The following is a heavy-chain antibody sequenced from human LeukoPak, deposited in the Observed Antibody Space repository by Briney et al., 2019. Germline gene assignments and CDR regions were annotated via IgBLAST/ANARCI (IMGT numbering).Heavy chain of an antibody. D-gene: IGHD2-15*01. Sequence: GGSLRLSCAASGFTFSSYSMNWVRQAPGKGLEWVSYISSSSSTIYYADSVKGRFTISRDNAKNSLYLQMNSLRAEDTAVYYCARGKRWSDYWGQGTLVTVSS. V-gene: IGHV3-48*01. CDR3: ARGKRWSDY. J-gene: IGHJ4*02. CDR2: ISSSSSTI. CDR1: GFTFSSYS.